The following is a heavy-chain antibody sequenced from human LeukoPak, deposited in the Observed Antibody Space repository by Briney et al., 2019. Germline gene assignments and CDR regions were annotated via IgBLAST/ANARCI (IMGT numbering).Heavy chain of an antibody. D-gene: IGHD6-19*01. CDR3: ARVRSSGWYVEWYFDL. Sequence: GASVKVSCKASGYTFTSYYMHWVRQAPGQGLEWMGGVIPIFGTANYAQKFQGRVTITADKSTSTAYMELSRLRSEDTAVYYCARVRSSGWYVEWYFDLWGRGTLVTVSS. CDR1: GYTFTSYY. J-gene: IGHJ2*01. V-gene: IGHV1-69*06. CDR2: VIPIFGTA.